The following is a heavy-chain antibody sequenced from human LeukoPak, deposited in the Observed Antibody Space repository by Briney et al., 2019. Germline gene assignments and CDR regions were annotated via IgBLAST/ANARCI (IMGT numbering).Heavy chain of an antibody. J-gene: IGHJ4*02. Sequence: SQTLSLTCAISGDSVSSNSPTWTWIRQSPSRGLEWLGRTYYRSKWYNDYAVSVKSRITINPDTSKNQFSLHLNSVTPEDTAVYYCARGSHSSSWYFDYWGQGTLVTVFS. CDR2: TYYRSKWYN. CDR3: ARGSHSSSWYFDY. CDR1: GDSVSSNSPT. V-gene: IGHV6-1*01. D-gene: IGHD6-13*01.